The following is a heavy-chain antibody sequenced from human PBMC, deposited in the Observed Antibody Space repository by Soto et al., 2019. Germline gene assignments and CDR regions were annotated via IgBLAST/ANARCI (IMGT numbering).Heavy chain of an antibody. D-gene: IGHD3-16*02. Sequence: QVQLVQSGAEVKKPGSSVKVSCKASGGTFSSYAISWVRQAPGQGLEWMGGIIPIFGTANYAQKFQGRVTITADKSTSTAYMELSSLRSEDTAVYYCARVGLGLGELSQGDDAFDIWGKGTMVTVSS. J-gene: IGHJ3*02. CDR2: IIPIFGTA. CDR1: GGTFSSYA. CDR3: ARVGLGLGELSQGDDAFDI. V-gene: IGHV1-69*06.